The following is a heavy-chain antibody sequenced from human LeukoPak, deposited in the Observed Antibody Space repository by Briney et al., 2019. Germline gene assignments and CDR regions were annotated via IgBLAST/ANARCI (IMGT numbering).Heavy chain of an antibody. Sequence: ASVKVSCKASGYTFTSYGISWVRQAPGQGLEWMGWISAYNGNTNYAQKLQGRVTMTTDTSTSTAYMELRSLRSDDTAVYYCAIASQLSVVLFYYYMDVWGKGTTVTVSS. CDR3: AIASQLSVVLFYYYMDV. CDR2: ISAYNGNT. D-gene: IGHD3-16*02. CDR1: GYTFTSYG. V-gene: IGHV1-18*01. J-gene: IGHJ6*03.